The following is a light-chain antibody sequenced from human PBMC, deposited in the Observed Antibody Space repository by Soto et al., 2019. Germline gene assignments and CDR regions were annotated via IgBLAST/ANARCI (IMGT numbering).Light chain of an antibody. Sequence: NFILTQPHSVSESPGKTVTISCTRSSGSIASNYVQWYQQRPGSAPTTVIYEDNQRPSGVPDRFSGSIDISSSSASLTISGLKTEDAADYYCQSYGNSNYVFGTGTKVTVL. V-gene: IGLV6-57*04. CDR2: EDN. J-gene: IGLJ1*01. CDR3: QSYGNSNYV. CDR1: SGSIASNY.